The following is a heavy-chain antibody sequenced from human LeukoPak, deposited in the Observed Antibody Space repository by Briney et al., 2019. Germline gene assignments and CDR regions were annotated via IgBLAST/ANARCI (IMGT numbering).Heavy chain of an antibody. V-gene: IGHV3-7*01. CDR1: GFTFSSYW. CDR2: IKQDGSEK. CDR3: ARDRWLQSQRYFDY. D-gene: IGHD5-24*01. Sequence: GGSLRLSCVASGFTFSSYWMSWVRQAPGKGLEWGANIKQDGSEKYHVDSVKGRFTISRDNAKNSLYLQMYSLRAEDTAVYYCARDRWLQSQRYFDYWGQGILVTVSS. J-gene: IGHJ4*02.